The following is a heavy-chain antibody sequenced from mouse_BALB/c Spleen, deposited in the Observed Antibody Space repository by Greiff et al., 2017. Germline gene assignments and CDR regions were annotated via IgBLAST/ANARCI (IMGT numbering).Heavy chain of an antibody. D-gene: IGHD1-1*01. Sequence: EVQLQESGGGLVQPGGSLKLSCAASGFTFSSYTMSWVRQTPEKRLEWVAYISNGGGSTYYPDTVKGRFTISRDNAKNTLYLQMSSLKSEDTAMYYCARHLLLRARAPYFGYWGQGTTLTVSS. J-gene: IGHJ2*01. V-gene: IGHV5-12-2*01. CDR1: GFTFSSYT. CDR3: ARHLLLRARAPYFGY. CDR2: ISNGGGST.